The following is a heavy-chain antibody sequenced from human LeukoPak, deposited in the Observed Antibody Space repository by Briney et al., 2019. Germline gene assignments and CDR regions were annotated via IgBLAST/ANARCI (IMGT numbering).Heavy chain of an antibody. D-gene: IGHD2-2*01. CDR2: ISGSGGST. J-gene: IGHJ5*02. V-gene: IGHV3-23*01. CDR1: GFTFSSYA. Sequence: GGSLRLSCAASGFTFSSYAMSWVRQTPGKGLEWVSAISGSGGSTYYADSVKGRFTISRDNSKNTLYLQMNSLRAEDTAVYYCAKHPSDIAVVPAASEFDPWGQGTLVTVSS. CDR3: AKHPSDIAVVPAASEFDP.